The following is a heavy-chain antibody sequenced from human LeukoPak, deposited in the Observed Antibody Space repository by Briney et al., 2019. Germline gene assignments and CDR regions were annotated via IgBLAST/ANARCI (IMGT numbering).Heavy chain of an antibody. V-gene: IGHV3-30*18. CDR2: ISADGIDK. J-gene: IGHJ4*02. CDR1: GFHFSNYG. Sequence: PGRSLRLSCAASGFHFSNYGMHWVRQAPGRGLEWVAVISADGIDKYYADSVKGRFTISRDNSKNTLYLQMSSLRAEDTAVYYCAKDKGREGDYWGQGNLVTV. CDR3: AKDKGREGDY.